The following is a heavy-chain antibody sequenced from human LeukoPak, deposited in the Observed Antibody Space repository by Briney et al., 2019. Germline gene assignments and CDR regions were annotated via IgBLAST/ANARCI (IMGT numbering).Heavy chain of an antibody. V-gene: IGHV1-69*05. CDR1: GGTFSSYA. CDR2: IIPIFGTA. J-gene: IGHJ3*02. Sequence: SVKVSCKASGGTFSSYAISWVRQAPGQGLEWMGGIIPIFGTANYAQKFQGRVTITTDESTSTAYMELSSLRSEDTAVYYCARDWSGYEFHDAFDIWGQGAMVTVSS. CDR3: ARDWSGYEFHDAFDI. D-gene: IGHD5-12*01.